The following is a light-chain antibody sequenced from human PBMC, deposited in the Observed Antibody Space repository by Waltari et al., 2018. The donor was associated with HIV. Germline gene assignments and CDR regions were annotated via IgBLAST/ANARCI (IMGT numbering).Light chain of an antibody. J-gene: IGKJ4*01. Sequence: DFVMTQSPDSLAVSLGERATINCTSSRTVFYSSDNRNYLAWYLQRPGQSPKVLIFWASTRAYGVPARFSGSGSGTDFSLTLSSLQADDVGIYYCQQYFSVPPTFGGGTKVEI. CDR2: WAS. CDR1: RTVFYSSDNRNY. CDR3: QQYFSVPPT. V-gene: IGKV4-1*01.